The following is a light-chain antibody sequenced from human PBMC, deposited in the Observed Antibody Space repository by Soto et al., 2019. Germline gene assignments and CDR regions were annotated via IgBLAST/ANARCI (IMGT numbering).Light chain of an antibody. CDR2: YAS. CDR1: QDISNY. V-gene: IGKV1-33*01. Sequence: DIQMTQSPSSLSASVGDRVTITCRASQDISNYLNWYQQRPGKAPKLLIYYASNFERGVPSRFSGTRSGTHFTFAITSLQPEDVATYYCQQSDSLPITFGQGTRLEI. J-gene: IGKJ5*01. CDR3: QQSDSLPIT.